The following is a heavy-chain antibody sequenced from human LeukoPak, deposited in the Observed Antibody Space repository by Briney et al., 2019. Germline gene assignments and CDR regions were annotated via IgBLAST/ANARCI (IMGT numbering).Heavy chain of an antibody. Sequence: ASVKVSCRASGGTFSSYAISWVRQAPGQGLEWMGGIIPIFGTANYAQKFQGRVTITADESTSTAYMELSSLRSEDTAVYYCARAIVATMSYYYMDVWGKGTTVTVSS. CDR1: GGTFSSYA. D-gene: IGHD5-12*01. CDR3: ARAIVATMSYYYMDV. CDR2: IIPIFGTA. V-gene: IGHV1-69*13. J-gene: IGHJ6*03.